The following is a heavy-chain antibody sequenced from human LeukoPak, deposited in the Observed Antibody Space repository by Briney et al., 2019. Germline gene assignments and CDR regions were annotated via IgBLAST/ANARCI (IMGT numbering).Heavy chain of an antibody. CDR3: AREFALHDAFDI. J-gene: IGHJ3*02. CDR1: GGSISSSAYY. D-gene: IGHD3-10*01. V-gene: IGHV4-39*07. CDR2: INYSGTT. Sequence: PSETLSLTCSVSGGSISSSAYYWGWIRQPPGKGLEWIATINYSGTTHYNPSLKSRVTISADTSNNQFSLNLNSVTAADTAVYYCAREFALHDAFDIWGQGTMVTVSS.